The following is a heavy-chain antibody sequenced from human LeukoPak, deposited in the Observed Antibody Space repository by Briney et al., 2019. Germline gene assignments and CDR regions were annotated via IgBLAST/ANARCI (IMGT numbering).Heavy chain of an antibody. CDR2: ISSSSSYI. CDR1: GFTFSSYS. Sequence: GESLRLSCAASGFTFSSYSMNWVRQAPGKGLEWVSSISSSSSYIYYADSVKGRFTISRDNAKNSLYLQMNSLRAEDTAVYYCARAGYSYGYTFWYFDLWGRGTLVTVSS. CDR3: ARAGYSYGYTFWYFDL. D-gene: IGHD5-18*01. V-gene: IGHV3-21*01. J-gene: IGHJ2*01.